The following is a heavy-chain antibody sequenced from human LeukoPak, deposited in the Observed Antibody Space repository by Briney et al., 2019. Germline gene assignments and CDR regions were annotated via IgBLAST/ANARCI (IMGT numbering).Heavy chain of an antibody. CDR2: IYYSGST. CDR3: ARGGTPLWFGELYPDFDY. CDR1: GGSISSSSYY. J-gene: IGHJ4*02. Sequence: PSETLSLTCTVSGGSISSSSYYWGWIRQPPGKGLEWIGSIYYSGSTYYNPSLKSRVTISVDTSKNQFSLKLSSVTAADTAVYYCARGGTPLWFGELYPDFDYWGQGTLVTVSS. D-gene: IGHD3-10*01. V-gene: IGHV4-39*01.